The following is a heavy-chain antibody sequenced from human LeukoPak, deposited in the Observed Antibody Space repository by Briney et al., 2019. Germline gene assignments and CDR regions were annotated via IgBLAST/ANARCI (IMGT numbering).Heavy chain of an antibody. CDR2: IIPIFGTA. CDR1: GGTFSSHA. CDR3: ASETREYYDILTGYPVEAFDI. J-gene: IGHJ3*02. V-gene: IGHV1-69*13. D-gene: IGHD3-9*01. Sequence: SVKVSCKASGGTFSSHAISWVRQAPGQGLEWMGGIIPIFGTANYAQKFQGRVTITADESTSTAYMELSSLRSEDTAVYYCASETREYYDILTGYPVEAFDIWGQGTMVTVSS.